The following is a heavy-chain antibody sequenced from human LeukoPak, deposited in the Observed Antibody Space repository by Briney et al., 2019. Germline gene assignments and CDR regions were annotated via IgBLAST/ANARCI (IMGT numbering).Heavy chain of an antibody. V-gene: IGHV3-73*01. D-gene: IGHD3-3*01. CDR3: TRFYDFGLDY. CDR2: IRSKANNYAT. J-gene: IGHJ4*02. Sequence: GGSLRLSCAASGFTFSGPAMHWVRQASGKGLKWVGRIRSKANNYATAYAASVKGRFTVSRDDSKNTAYLQMNSLKTEDTAVYYCTRFYDFGLDYWGQGTLVTVSS. CDR1: GFTFSGPA.